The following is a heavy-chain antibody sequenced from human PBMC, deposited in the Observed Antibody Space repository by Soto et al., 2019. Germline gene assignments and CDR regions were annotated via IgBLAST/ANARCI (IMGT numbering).Heavy chain of an antibody. CDR2: IYDSGST. V-gene: IGHV4-59*01. J-gene: IGHJ4*02. CDR3: ARAGIALAGTFDY. Sequence: SETLSLTRTVSGGSISSYYLNWIRQPPGKGLEWIGYIYDSGSTNYNPSLKSRVTISVDTSKNQFSLKLSSVTAADTAVYYCARAGIALAGTFDYWGQGTLVTVSS. D-gene: IGHD6-19*01. CDR1: GGSISSYY.